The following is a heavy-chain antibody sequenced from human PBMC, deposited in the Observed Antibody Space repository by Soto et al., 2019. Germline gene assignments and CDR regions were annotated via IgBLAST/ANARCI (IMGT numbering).Heavy chain of an antibody. CDR1: GFTFNNYA. D-gene: IGHD6-13*01. CDR3: ASPCMAAAVPRLGFDY. CDR2: ISGSGSSI. Sequence: EVQLLESGGGLVQPGGSLRLSCAASGFTFNNYAMSWVRQAPGKGLEWVSTISGSGSSIYYADSVKGRFTISRDNSKNTWYLQMNSLIAEDTAVYYCASPCMAAAVPRLGFDYWGQGTLVTVSS. J-gene: IGHJ4*02. V-gene: IGHV3-23*01.